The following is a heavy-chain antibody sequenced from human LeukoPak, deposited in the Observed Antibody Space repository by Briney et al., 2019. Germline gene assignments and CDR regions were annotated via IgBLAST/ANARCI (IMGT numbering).Heavy chain of an antibody. D-gene: IGHD3-9*01. CDR1: GYTFTSYG. J-gene: IGHJ6*02. V-gene: IGHV1-18*01. CDR3: ARETLLTGYLYYYYGMDV. CDR2: ISAYNGNT. Sequence: ASVKVSCKASGYTFTSYGISWVRQAPGQGLEWMGWISAYNGNTNYAQKLQGRVTMTTDTSTSTAYMELRSLRSDDTAVYYCARETLLTGYLYYYYGMDVWCQGTTVTVSS.